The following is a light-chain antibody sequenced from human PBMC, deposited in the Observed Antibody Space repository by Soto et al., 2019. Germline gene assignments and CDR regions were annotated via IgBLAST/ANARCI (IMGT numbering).Light chain of an antibody. CDR2: DLN. CDR1: SSDLGTYNY. J-gene: IGLJ3*02. V-gene: IGLV2-11*01. Sequence: QSALTQPRSVSGSPGQSVTISCTGSSSDLGTYNYVSWYQQHPGKAPKLMIYDLNKRPSGVPDRFSASKSGNTASLTISGLQAEDEADYYCCSYTGSSLVFGAGTQLTVL. CDR3: CSYTGSSLV.